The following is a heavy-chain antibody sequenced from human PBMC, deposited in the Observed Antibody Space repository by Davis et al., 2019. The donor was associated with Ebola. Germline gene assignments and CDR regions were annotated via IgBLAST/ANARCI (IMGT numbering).Heavy chain of an antibody. CDR1: GFTFSTYA. D-gene: IGHD6-6*01. CDR2: IGGSGDNT. Sequence: GGSLRLSCAASGFTFSTYAMSWVRQAPGKGLEWVSTIGGSGDNTYYADSVKGRFTISRDNSKNTLYLQMNILRAEDTAVYYCARGLAARRYYYGMDVWGQGTTVTVSS. CDR3: ARGLAARRYYYGMDV. V-gene: IGHV3-23*01. J-gene: IGHJ6*02.